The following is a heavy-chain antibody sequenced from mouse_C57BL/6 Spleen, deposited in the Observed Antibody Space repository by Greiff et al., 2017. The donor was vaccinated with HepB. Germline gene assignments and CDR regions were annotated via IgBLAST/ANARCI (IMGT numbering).Heavy chain of an antibody. V-gene: IGHV1-5*01. CDR2: IYPGNSDT. D-gene: IGHD2-3*01. J-gene: IGHJ3*01. CDR3: TGIWDGYPWFAY. CDR1: GYTFTSYW. Sequence: EVQLQQSGTVLARPGASVKMSCKTSGYTFTSYWMHWVKQRPGQGLEWIGAIYPGNSDTSYNQKFKGKAKLTAVTSASTAYMELSSLTNEDSAVDYCTGIWDGYPWFAYWGQGTLVTVSA.